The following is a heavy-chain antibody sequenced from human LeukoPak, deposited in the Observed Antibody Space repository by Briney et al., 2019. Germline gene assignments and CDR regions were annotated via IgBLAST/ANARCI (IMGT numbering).Heavy chain of an antibody. Sequence: SQTLSLTCALSGDTVSSYTAGWNWIRQSPSRGLEWLGRTYYRSKSYIDYAVSVKNRISINPDPSKNPFSLQLDSVAPEYAAVYYCTGGGLFRGVTHLFDPWGQGSLVTVSS. CDR2: TYYRSKSYI. V-gene: IGHV6-1*01. J-gene: IGHJ5*02. CDR1: GDTVSSYTAG. D-gene: IGHD3-10*01. CDR3: TGGGLFRGVTHLFDP.